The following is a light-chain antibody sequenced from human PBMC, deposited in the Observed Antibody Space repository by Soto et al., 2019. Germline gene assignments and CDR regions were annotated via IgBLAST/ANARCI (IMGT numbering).Light chain of an antibody. V-gene: IGLV2-8*01. CDR1: SSDVGRYNY. CDR3: SSYAGNSRYV. J-gene: IGLJ1*01. Sequence: QSVLTQPPSASGSPGQSVTISCTGTSSDVGRYNYISWDQQRPGKAPKLIIYEVSKRPSGVPDRLSGFKYGNTASLTVSGLQAEDEADYYCSSYAGNSRYVFGTGTKVTVL. CDR2: EVS.